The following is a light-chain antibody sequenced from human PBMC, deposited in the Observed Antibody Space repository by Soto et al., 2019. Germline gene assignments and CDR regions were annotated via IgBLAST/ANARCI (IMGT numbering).Light chain of an antibody. V-gene: IGLV2-14*01. CDR1: SSDVGGYNY. CDR3: NSYTSSNTYV. Sequence: QSVLTQPASVSGSPGQSITISCTGSSSDVGGYNYVSWYQQHPGKAPKLMIYDVSNRPSGISDRFSGSKSGNTASLTISGLQAEYEADSYCNSYTSSNTYVFGPGTKVTVL. J-gene: IGLJ1*01. CDR2: DVS.